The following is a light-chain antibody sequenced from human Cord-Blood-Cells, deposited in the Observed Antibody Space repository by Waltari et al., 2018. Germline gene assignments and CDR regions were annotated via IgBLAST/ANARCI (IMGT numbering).Light chain of an antibody. CDR3: SSYTSSSTV. CDR1: SSDVGCYNY. J-gene: IGLJ3*02. V-gene: IGLV2-14*01. CDR2: EVS. Sequence: QSALTQPASVSGSPGQSITISCTGTSSDVGCYNYVSWYQQHPGKAPKLMIYEVSNRPSGVSNRFSGSKSGNTDSLTISGLQAEDEADYYCSSYTSSSTVFGGGTKLTVL.